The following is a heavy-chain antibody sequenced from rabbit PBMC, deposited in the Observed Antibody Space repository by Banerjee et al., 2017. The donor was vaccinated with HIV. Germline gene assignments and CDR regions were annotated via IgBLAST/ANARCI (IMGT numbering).Heavy chain of an antibody. CDR1: GFSFSNKYV. D-gene: IGHD8-1*01. V-gene: IGHV1S45*01. J-gene: IGHJ6*01. CDR2: INTNSGNA. Sequence: QQQLVESGGGLVKPEGSLTLTCTASGFSFSNKYVMCWVRQAPGKGLEWITCINTNSGNAVYASWAKGRFTISKTSSTTVTLQMTSLTAADTATYFCARSSSYSLALWGPGTLVTVS. CDR3: ARSSSYSLAL.